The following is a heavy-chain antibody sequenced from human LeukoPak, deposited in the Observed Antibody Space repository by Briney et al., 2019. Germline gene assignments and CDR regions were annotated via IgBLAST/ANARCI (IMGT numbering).Heavy chain of an antibody. CDR3: ARGRGIAARRWFDP. Sequence: SETLSLTCAVYGGSFSGYYWSWIRQPPGKGLEWIGEINHSGSTNYNPSLKSRVTISVDTSKNQFSLKLSSVTAADTAVYYCARGRGIAARRWFDPWGQGTLVTVS. CDR1: GGSFSGYY. D-gene: IGHD6-6*01. CDR2: INHSGST. V-gene: IGHV4-34*01. J-gene: IGHJ5*02.